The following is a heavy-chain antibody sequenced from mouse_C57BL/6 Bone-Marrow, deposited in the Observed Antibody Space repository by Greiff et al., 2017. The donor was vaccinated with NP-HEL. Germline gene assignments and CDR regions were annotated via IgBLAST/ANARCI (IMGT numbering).Heavy chain of an antibody. CDR3: ARNVSHYYGGFAY. CDR2: ISGGGGNT. CDR1: GFTFSSYT. D-gene: IGHD1-2*01. V-gene: IGHV5-9*01. J-gene: IGHJ3*01. Sequence: EVQRVESGGGLVKPGGSLKLSCAASGFTFSSYTMSWVRQTPEKRLEWVATISGGGGNTYYPDSVKGRFTISRDNAKNTLYLQMSSLRSEDTALYYCARNVSHYYGGFAYWGQGTLVTVSA.